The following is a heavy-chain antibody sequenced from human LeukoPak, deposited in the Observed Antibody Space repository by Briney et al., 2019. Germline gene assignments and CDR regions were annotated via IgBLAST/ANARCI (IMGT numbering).Heavy chain of an antibody. CDR3: ARGIVVPAAKGGFWFDP. CDR1: GFTFSSYA. J-gene: IGHJ5*02. V-gene: IGHV3-64*01. Sequence: PGGSLRLSCAASGFTFSSYAMHWVRQAPGKGLEYVSAISGNGGSTYYANSVKGRFTISRDNSKNTLYLQMGGLRAEDMAVYYCARGIVVPAAKGGFWFDPWGQGTLVTVSS. D-gene: IGHD2-2*01. CDR2: ISGNGGST.